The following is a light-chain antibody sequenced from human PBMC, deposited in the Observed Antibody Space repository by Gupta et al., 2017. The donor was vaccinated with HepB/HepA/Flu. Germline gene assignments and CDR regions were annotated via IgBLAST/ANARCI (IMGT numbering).Light chain of an antibody. Sequence: QSALTQPASVSGSPGPSITISCTGTSSDVGGYKYVSWYQQHPGKAPKLMIYDVSKRPAGVPDRFSGSKSGNTASLTISGLQADDEADYYCCSYAGSDVWVFGGGTKLTVL. J-gene: IGLJ3*02. CDR2: DVS. CDR3: CSYAGSDVWV. V-gene: IGLV2-11*01. CDR1: SSDVGGYKY.